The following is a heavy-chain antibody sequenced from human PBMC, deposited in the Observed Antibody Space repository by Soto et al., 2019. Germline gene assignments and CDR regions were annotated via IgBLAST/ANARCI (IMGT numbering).Heavy chain of an antibody. CDR2: ISSSGSTI. D-gene: IGHD3-10*01. J-gene: IGHJ6*02. CDR3: ARESGTYYYYYGMDV. Sequence: RLSCAASGFTFSSYEMNWVRQAPGKGLEWVSYISSSGSTIYYADSVKGRFTISRDNAKNSLYLQMNSLRAEDTAVYYCARESGTYYYYYGMDVWGQGTTVTVSS. CDR1: GFTFSSYE. V-gene: IGHV3-48*03.